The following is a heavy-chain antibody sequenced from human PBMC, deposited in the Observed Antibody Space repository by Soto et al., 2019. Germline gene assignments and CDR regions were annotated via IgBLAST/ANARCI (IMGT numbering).Heavy chain of an antibody. Sequence: ASVKVSCKAYGYTFTAYYMHWVRQAPGQGLEWMGWINPSTGATNYAQKFQGRVTLTRDTSVTTAYMELSRLRSDDTAVYYCARDDHRSGEYSGQGPLVTVYS. V-gene: IGHV1-2*02. CDR2: INPSTGAT. CDR3: ARDDHRSGEY. D-gene: IGHD3-10*01. J-gene: IGHJ4*02. CDR1: GYTFTAYY.